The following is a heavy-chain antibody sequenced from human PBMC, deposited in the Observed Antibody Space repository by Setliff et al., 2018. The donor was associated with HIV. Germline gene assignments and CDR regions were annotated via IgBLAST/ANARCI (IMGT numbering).Heavy chain of an antibody. V-gene: IGHV1-2*02. CDR3: ARMGESPPHSSSWYY. J-gene: IGHJ4*02. CDR1: GYLFTGYY. CDR2: INVNSGGT. Sequence: ASVKVSCKASGYLFTGYYMHWVRQAPGQGLEWMGWINVNSGGTKYAQKFQGRVTLTRDTSVSTSYLELSRLRSDDTAVYYCARMGESPPHSSSWYYWGQGTLVTVSS. D-gene: IGHD6-13*01.